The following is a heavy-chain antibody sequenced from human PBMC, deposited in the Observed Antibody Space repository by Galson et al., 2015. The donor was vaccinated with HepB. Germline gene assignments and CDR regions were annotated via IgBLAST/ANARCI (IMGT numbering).Heavy chain of an antibody. CDR1: GFTFSDYW. Sequence: SLRLSCAASGFTFSDYWMIWVRQAPGKGLEWVANIKQDGSEKYYVDSVKGRFTISRDNAKNSLYLQMNSLRAEDTAMYYCARHNYDSGAYLNYWGQGTLVTVSS. CDR3: ARHNYDSGAYLNY. D-gene: IGHD3-22*01. J-gene: IGHJ4*02. V-gene: IGHV3-7*03. CDR2: IKQDGSEK.